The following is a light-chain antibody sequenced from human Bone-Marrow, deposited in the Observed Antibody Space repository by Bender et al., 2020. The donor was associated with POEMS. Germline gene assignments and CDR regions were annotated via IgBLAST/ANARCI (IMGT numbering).Light chain of an antibody. J-gene: IGLJ3*02. CDR2: RND. CDR3: AAWDDSLSVWV. Sequence: QSALTQPASVSGSPGQSINISCTGTSSDVGSYDLVSWYQQHPGTAPKLLIYRNDQRPSGVPDRFSGSKSGTSGSLAISGLRSEDEADYYCAAWDDSLSVWVFGGGTKLTVL. V-gene: IGLV1-47*01. CDR1: SSDVGSYDL.